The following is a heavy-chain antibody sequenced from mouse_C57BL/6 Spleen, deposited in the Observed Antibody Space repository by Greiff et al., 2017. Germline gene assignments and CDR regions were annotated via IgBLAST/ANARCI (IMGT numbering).Heavy chain of an antibody. D-gene: IGHD1-1*01. J-gene: IGHJ3*01. Sequence: EVKLQESGPGLVKPSQSLSLTCSVTGYSITSGYYWNWIRQFPGNKLEWMGYISYDGSNNYNPSLKNRISITRDTSKNQFFLKLNSVTTEDTATXYCARGEGSTLFAYWGQETLVTVSA. V-gene: IGHV3-6*01. CDR2: ISYDGSN. CDR1: GYSITSGYY. CDR3: ARGEGSTLFAY.